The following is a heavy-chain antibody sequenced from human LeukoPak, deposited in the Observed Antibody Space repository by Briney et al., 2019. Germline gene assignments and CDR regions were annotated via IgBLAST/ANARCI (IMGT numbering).Heavy chain of an antibody. CDR1: GGSFSGYY. CDR3: ARGRRVSYYDFWSGYYGAFDI. Sequence: SETLSLTCAVYGGSFSGYYGSWIRQPPGKGLEWIGEINHSGSTNYNPSLKSRVTISVDTSKNQFSLKLSSVTAADTAVYYCARGRRVSYYDFWSGYYGAFDIWGQGTMVTVSS. D-gene: IGHD3-3*01. CDR2: INHSGST. V-gene: IGHV4-34*01. J-gene: IGHJ3*02.